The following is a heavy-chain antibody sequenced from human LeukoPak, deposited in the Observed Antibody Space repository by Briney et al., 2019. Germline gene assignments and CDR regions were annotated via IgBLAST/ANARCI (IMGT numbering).Heavy chain of an antibody. CDR3: ARDPPAVTANTYG. D-gene: IGHD5-18*01. CDR1: GFTVSNNY. J-gene: IGHJ4*02. V-gene: IGHV3-66*01. Sequence: PGGSLRLSCAASGFTVSNNYMNWVRQAPGKGLEWVSLIYSGGTTYYADSAKGRFTISRDGSKNTLYLQMNSLRVEDTAVYYCARDPPAVTANTYGWGQGTLVAVSS. CDR2: IYSGGTT.